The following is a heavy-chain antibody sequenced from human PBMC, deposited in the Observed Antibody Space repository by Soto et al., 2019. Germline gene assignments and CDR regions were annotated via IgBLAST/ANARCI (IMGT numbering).Heavy chain of an antibody. CDR1: GFTFSSDA. CDR2: ISGSGGST. J-gene: IGHJ6*02. D-gene: IGHD2-2*02. Sequence: PGGSLRLSCAASGFTFSSDAMSWVRQAPGKGLEWVSAISGSGGSTYYADSVKGRFTISRDNSKNTLYLQMNSLRAEDTAVYYCAKVQGDIVVVPAAIGYLYYYGMDVWGQGTTVTVSS. V-gene: IGHV3-23*01. CDR3: AKVQGDIVVVPAAIGYLYYYGMDV.